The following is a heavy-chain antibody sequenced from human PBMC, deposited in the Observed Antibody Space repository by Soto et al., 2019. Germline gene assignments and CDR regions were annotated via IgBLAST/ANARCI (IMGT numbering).Heavy chain of an antibody. CDR2: IYYSGNT. D-gene: IGHD6-19*01. CDR1: GGSFNSYF. Sequence: SETLSLTCTVSGGSFNSYFWSWIRRPPGKGLEWIGYIYYSGNTNHNPSLKSRVTISVDTSKNQFSLKMSSVTAADTAVYYCARGWNSYYYMDVWGKGTTVTVSS. V-gene: IGHV4-59*01. J-gene: IGHJ6*03. CDR3: ARGWNSYYYMDV.